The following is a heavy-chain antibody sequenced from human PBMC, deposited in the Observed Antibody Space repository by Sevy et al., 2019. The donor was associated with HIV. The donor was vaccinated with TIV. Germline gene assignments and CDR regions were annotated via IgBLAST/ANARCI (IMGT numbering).Heavy chain of an antibody. J-gene: IGHJ6*02. D-gene: IGHD3-16*01. CDR1: AFTFSSYW. Sequence: GGSLRLSCAASAFTFSSYWMTWVRQAPGKGLEWVANINQDGSEENYVDSVKGRFTIFRENAKNSLFLQMNSLRAEETAVYYCARAGSYAETYYYYYAMDVWGPGTTVTVSS. CDR3: ARAGSYAETYYYYYAMDV. V-gene: IGHV3-7*01. CDR2: INQDGSEE.